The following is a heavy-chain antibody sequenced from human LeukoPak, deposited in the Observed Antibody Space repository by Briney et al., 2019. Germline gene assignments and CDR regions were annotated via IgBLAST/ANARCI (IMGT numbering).Heavy chain of an antibody. Sequence: PGGSLRLYCAASGFTFSSYAMSWVRQAPGKGLEWVSAISGSGGSTYYADSVKGRFTISRDNSKNTLYLQMNSLRAEDTAVYYCAKPTYYYGSGSYYSFYYGMDVWGQGTTVTVSS. V-gene: IGHV3-23*01. J-gene: IGHJ6*02. CDR3: AKPTYYYGSGSYYSFYYGMDV. CDR1: GFTFSSYA. D-gene: IGHD3-10*01. CDR2: ISGSGGST.